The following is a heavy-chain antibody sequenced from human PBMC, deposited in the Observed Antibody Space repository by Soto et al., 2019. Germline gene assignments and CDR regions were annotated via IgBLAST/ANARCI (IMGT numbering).Heavy chain of an antibody. CDR1: GYTFTSYA. J-gene: IGHJ6*02. V-gene: IGHV1-3*01. Sequence: ASVKVSCKASGYTFTSYAMHWVRQAPGQRLEWMGWINAGNGNTKCSQKFQGRVTITRDTSTSTAYMELSSLRSEDTAVYYCASSTIFGVVIPNPSYYYGMDVWGQGTTVTVSS. CDR2: INAGNGNT. CDR3: ASSTIFGVVIPNPSYYYGMDV. D-gene: IGHD3-3*01.